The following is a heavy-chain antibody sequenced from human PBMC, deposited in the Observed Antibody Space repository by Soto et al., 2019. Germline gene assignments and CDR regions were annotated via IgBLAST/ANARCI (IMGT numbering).Heavy chain of an antibody. D-gene: IGHD4-17*01. CDR2: IYSGGST. J-gene: IGHJ2*01. CDR1: GFTVSSNY. V-gene: IGHV3-66*01. Sequence: EVQLVESGGGLVQPGGSLRLSCAASGFTVSSNYMSWVRQAPGKGLEWVSVIYSGGSTYYADSVKGRFTISRDNSKNTLYLQINSLRAEDTAVYYCAREDYGDYDWYFDLWGRGPLVTVSS. CDR3: AREDYGDYDWYFDL.